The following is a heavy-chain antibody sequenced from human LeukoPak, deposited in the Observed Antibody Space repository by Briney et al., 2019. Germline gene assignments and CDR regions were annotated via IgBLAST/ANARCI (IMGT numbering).Heavy chain of an antibody. CDR2: ISAYNGNT. CDR3: ARARARGHIVVEPAALPD. J-gene: IGHJ4*02. V-gene: IGHV1-18*01. Sequence: ASVKVSCKASGYTFTRYGISWVRQAPGQGLEWMGWISAYNGNTNYAQKLQGRVTMTTDTSTSTAYMELRSLRSDDTAVYYCARARARGHIVVEPAALPDWGQGTLVTVSS. D-gene: IGHD2-2*02. CDR1: GYTFTRYG.